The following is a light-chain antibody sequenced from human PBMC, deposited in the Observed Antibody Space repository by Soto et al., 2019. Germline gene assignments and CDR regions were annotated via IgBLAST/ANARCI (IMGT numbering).Light chain of an antibody. J-gene: IGKJ1*01. CDR3: QQYLIWPLTWT. CDR1: QSVRTN. CDR2: GAS. Sequence: EVVLTQSPATLCVSAGGRVTLSCRASQSVRTNVAWYQQIPGQAPRLLVYGASTRATGVAPRLTGSGSGNEFSLAFSILLSEHSAFYYFQQYLIWPLTWTYGLGRKV. V-gene: IGKV3-15*01.